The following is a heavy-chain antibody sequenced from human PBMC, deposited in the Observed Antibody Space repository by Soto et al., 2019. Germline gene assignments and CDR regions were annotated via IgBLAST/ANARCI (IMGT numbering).Heavy chain of an antibody. Sequence: QVQLVQSGAEVKKPGASVKVSCKASGYTFTGYFMHWVRQAPGQGLEWMGYINPNSSVTKYAQKFQGRVTLTRDTSINTAYMEMTMLTSDDTAVYYCARGGGTILAPLPWGQGTLVIVSS. CDR3: ARGGGTILAPLP. CDR1: GYTFTGYF. CDR2: INPNSSVT. D-gene: IGHD3-3*01. V-gene: IGHV1-2*02. J-gene: IGHJ5*02.